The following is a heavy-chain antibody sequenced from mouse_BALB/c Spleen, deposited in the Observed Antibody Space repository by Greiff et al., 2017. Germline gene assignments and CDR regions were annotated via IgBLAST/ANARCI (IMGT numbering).Heavy chain of an antibody. CDR1: GYTFTSYW. V-gene: IGHV1-7*01. CDR3: APLRWDAMDY. Sequence: QVQLQQSGAELAKPGASVKMSCKASGYTFTSYWMHWVKQRPGQGLEWIGYINPSTGYTEYNQKFKDKATLTADKSSSTAYMQLSSLTSEDSAVYYCAPLRWDAMDYWGQGTSVTVSS. J-gene: IGHJ4*01. CDR2: INPSTGYT. D-gene: IGHD2-10*01.